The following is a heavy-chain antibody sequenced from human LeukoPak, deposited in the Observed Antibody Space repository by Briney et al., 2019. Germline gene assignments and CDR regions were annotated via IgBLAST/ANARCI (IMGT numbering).Heavy chain of an antibody. V-gene: IGHV4-39*01. CDR1: GGSIGSSSYC. J-gene: IGHJ4*02. CDR2: IYYSGNT. Sequence: SETLSLTCTVSGGSIGSSSYCWGWIRQPPGKGLEWIGSIYYSGNTYYNASLKSQVSISIDTSKNQFSLRLTSVTAADTAVYYCARQTGSGLFILPGGQGTLVTVSS. D-gene: IGHD3/OR15-3a*01. CDR3: ARQTGSGLFILP.